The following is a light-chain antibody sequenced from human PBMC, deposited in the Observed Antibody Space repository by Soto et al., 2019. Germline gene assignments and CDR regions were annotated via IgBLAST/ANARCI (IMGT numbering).Light chain of an antibody. CDR3: QQYNNWPPVT. J-gene: IGKJ3*01. V-gene: IGKV3-15*01. Sequence: EIVVTQSPDTLSVSPGERATLSCRASQSVGTNLAWYQQKPGQAPRLLIYGASTRATGIPARFSGSGSGTEFTLTISSLQSEDFAVYFCQQYNNWPPVTFGPGTKVDIK. CDR2: GAS. CDR1: QSVGTN.